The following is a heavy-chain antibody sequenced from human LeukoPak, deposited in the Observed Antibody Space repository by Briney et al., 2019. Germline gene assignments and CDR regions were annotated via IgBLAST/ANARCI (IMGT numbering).Heavy chain of an antibody. CDR3: ARGSRRQLAQPLDY. J-gene: IGHJ4*02. CDR2: MNPNSGNT. Sequence: ASVKVSCKASGYTFTSYDINWVRQATGQGLEWMGWMNPNSGNTGYAQKFQGRVTITRNTSISTAYMELSRLRSEATAVYYCARGSRRQLAQPLDYWGQGTLVTVSS. CDR1: GYTFTSYD. D-gene: IGHD6-6*01. V-gene: IGHV1-8*03.